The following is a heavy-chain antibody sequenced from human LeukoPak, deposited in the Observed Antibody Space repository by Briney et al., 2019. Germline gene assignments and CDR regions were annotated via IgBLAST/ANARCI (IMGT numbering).Heavy chain of an antibody. J-gene: IGHJ4*02. D-gene: IGHD4-17*01. CDR3: ARSGDYGESFDS. Sequence: GGSLRLSCAASGFTFSDYYMNWIRQAPGKGLEWVSYISTSGSSIYYADSVKGRFTISRDNAKSSLYLQVNSLRAEDTALYYCARSGDYGESFDSWGQGTLVTVSS. V-gene: IGHV3-11*01. CDR1: GFTFSDYY. CDR2: ISTSGSSI.